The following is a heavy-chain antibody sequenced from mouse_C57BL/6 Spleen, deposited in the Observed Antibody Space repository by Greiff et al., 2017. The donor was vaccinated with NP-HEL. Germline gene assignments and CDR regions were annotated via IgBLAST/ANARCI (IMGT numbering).Heavy chain of an antibody. V-gene: IGHV1-42*01. Sequence: VQLQQSGPELVKPGASVKISCKASGYSFTGYYMNWVKQSPEKSLEWIGEINPSTGGTTYNQKFKAKATLTVDKSSSTAYMQLKSLTSEDSAVYYCARGGAQAPFAYWGQGTLVTVSA. D-gene: IGHD3-2*02. J-gene: IGHJ3*01. CDR3: ARGGAQAPFAY. CDR2: INPSTGGT. CDR1: GYSFTGYY.